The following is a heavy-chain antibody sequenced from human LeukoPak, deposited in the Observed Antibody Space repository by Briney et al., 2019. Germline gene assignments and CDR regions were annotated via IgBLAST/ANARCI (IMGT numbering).Heavy chain of an antibody. D-gene: IGHD6-19*01. J-gene: IGHJ4*02. CDR2: IDRNSNSI. CDR3: VRGDTSGWDFDS. Sequence: GGSLRLSCADSGFTLSDRSVNWVRQIPGKGLEWLSYIDRNSNSIYYADSVKGRFTISRDNAKNSLSLQMNSLRADDTAVYYCVRGDTSGWDFDSWGQGTLVTVSS. CDR1: GFTLSDRS. V-gene: IGHV3-48*01.